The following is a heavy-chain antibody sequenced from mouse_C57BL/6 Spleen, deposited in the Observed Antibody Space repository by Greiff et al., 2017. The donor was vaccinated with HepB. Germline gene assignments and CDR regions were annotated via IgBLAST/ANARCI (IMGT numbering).Heavy chain of an antibody. D-gene: IGHD1-1*01. CDR2: ISSGSSTI. J-gene: IGHJ4*01. CDR3: ARDYYGSSFLYAMDY. V-gene: IGHV5-17*01. CDR1: GFTFSDYG. Sequence: EVQLQESGGGLVKPGGSLKLSCAASGFTFSDYGMHWVRQAPEKGLEWVAYISSGSSTIYYADTVKGRFTISRDNAKNTLFLQMTSLRSEDTAMYYCARDYYGSSFLYAMDYWGQGTSVTVSS.